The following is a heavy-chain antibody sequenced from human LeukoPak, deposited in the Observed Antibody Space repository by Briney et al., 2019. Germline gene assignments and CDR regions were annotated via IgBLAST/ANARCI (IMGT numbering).Heavy chain of an antibody. D-gene: IGHD6-13*01. CDR3: ARDEAAAADFYFDY. CDR2: INPNSGGT. Sequence: ASVKVSFKASGYTFTGYYMHWVRQAPGQGLEWMGWINPNSGGTNYAQKFQGRVTMTRDTSISTAYMELSRLRSDDTAVYYCARDEAAAADFYFDYWGQGTLVTVSS. V-gene: IGHV1-2*02. CDR1: GYTFTGYY. J-gene: IGHJ4*02.